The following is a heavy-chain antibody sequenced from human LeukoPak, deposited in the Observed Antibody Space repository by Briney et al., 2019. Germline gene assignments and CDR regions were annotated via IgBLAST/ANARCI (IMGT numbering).Heavy chain of an antibody. CDR2: INSDGSST. CDR3: ARGGVDTAIGFGPGADY. V-gene: IGHV3-74*01. D-gene: IGHD5-18*01. J-gene: IGHJ4*02. CDR1: GFTFSSYG. Sequence: GGSLRLSCAASGFTFSSYGMHWVRQAPGKGLEWVSRINSDGSSTNYADSVKGRFTISRDNAKNTLYLQMNSLRAEDTAVYYCARGGVDTAIGFGPGADYWGQGTLVTVSS.